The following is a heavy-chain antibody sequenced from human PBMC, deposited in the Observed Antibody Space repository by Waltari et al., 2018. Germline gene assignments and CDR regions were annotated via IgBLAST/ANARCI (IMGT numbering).Heavy chain of an antibody. Sequence: QVQLQESGPGLVKPSETLSLTCTVSGGSISNYYWSWIRQSPGKGLEWIGSIYYSGSTNDNPYSKSRVTLSGDTSKNHCSRKLSSGTAADTALNYGARQGHYEFWTGYYLFDYWGQGTLVTVSS. J-gene: IGHJ4*02. V-gene: IGHV4-59*08. CDR3: ARQGHYEFWTGYYLFDY. D-gene: IGHD3-3*01. CDR1: GGSISNYY. CDR2: IYYSGST.